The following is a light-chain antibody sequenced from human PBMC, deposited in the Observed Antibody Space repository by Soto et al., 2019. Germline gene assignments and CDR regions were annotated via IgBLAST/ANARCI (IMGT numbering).Light chain of an antibody. Sequence: IQMTQSPSTLSASVGDRVTITCRASQSISTWLAWYQQKPGKAPKLLIYKASSLESGVPLRFSGSGSGTEFTLTISSLQPDDFATYYCQQYNSYWTFGQGPRWIS. J-gene: IGKJ1*01. CDR3: QQYNSYWT. CDR2: KAS. CDR1: QSISTW. V-gene: IGKV1-5*03.